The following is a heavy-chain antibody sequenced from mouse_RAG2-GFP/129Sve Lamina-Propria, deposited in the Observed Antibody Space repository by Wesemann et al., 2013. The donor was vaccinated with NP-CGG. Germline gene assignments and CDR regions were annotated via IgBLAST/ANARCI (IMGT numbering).Heavy chain of an antibody. CDR1: GYTFTSYW. V-gene: IGHV1-50*01. CDR3: ARGRASGSREDGFAY. Sequence: QVQLQQPGAELVKPGASVKLSCKASGYTFTSYWMQWVKQRPGQGLEWIGEIDPSDSYTNYNQKFKGKATLTVDTSSSTAYMQLSSLTSEDSAVYYCARGRASGSREDGFAYWGQGTLVTVSA. D-gene: IGHD1-1*01. CDR2: IDPSDSYT. J-gene: IGHJ3*01.